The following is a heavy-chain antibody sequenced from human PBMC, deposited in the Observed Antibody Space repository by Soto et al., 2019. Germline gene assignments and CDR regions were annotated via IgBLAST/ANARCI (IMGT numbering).Heavy chain of an antibody. J-gene: IGHJ6*02. CDR2: ISAYNGNT. D-gene: IGHD6-13*01. V-gene: IGHV1-18*01. CDR3: ARVKGKQQLVFIYYHYYGMDV. Sequence: QVQLVQSGAEVKKPGASVKVSCKASGYTFTSYGISWVRQAPGQGLEWMGWISAYNGNTNYAQKLQGRVTMTTDTSTSTAYMELRSLRSDDTAVYYCARVKGKQQLVFIYYHYYGMDVWGQGTTVTVSS. CDR1: GYTFTSYG.